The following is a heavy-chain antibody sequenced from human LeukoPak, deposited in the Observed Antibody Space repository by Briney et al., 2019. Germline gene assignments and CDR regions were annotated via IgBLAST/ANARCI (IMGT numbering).Heavy chain of an antibody. CDR1: GFTFSSYG. V-gene: IGHV3-30*18. CDR3: AKRACSGGSCYSRAFDI. Sequence: GGSLRLSCAASGFTFSSYGMHWVRQAPGKGLEWVAVISYDGSNKYYADSVKGRFTISRDNSKNTVYLQMNSLRAEDTAVYYCAKRACSGGSCYSRAFDIWGQGTMVSVSS. D-gene: IGHD2-15*01. CDR2: ISYDGSNK. J-gene: IGHJ3*02.